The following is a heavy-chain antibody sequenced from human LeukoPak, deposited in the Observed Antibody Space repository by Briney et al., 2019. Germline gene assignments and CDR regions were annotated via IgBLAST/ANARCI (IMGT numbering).Heavy chain of an antibody. CDR3: ARGAAIPYYFDY. V-gene: IGHV1-46*03. CDR1: GYTFTSYY. CDR2: INPSGGST. Sequence: VASVKVFCKASGYTFTSYYMHLVRQAPGQGLEWMGIINPSGGSTSYAQKFQGRVTMTRDTSTSTVYMELSSLRSEDTAVYYCARGAAIPYYFDYWGQGTLVTVSS. J-gene: IGHJ4*02. D-gene: IGHD2-2*01.